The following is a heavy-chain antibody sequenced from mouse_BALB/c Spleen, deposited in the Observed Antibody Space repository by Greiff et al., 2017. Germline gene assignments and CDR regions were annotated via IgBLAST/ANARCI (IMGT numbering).Heavy chain of an antibody. V-gene: IGHV14-3*02. Sequence: VQLKHSGAELVKPGASVKLSCTASGFNIKDTYMHWVKQRPEQGLEWIGRIDPANGNTKYDPKFQGKATITADTSSNTAYLQLSSLTSEDTAVYYCARGIRRAMDYWGQGTSVTVSS. CDR2: IDPANGNT. J-gene: IGHJ4*01. CDR1: GFNIKDTY. CDR3: ARGIRRAMDY. D-gene: IGHD2-12*01.